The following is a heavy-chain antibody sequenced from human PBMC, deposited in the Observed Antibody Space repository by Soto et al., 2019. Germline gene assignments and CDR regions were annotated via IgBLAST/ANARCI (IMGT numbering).Heavy chain of an antibody. J-gene: IGHJ6*02. D-gene: IGHD3-10*01. CDR1: GFTFSSYS. CDR2: ISSGSSYI. V-gene: IGHV3-21*06. CDR3: ARSSGGSGKLWNYYGMDV. Sequence: EVQLVESGGGLXXXXXXLRLSCAASGFTFSSYSMNWVRQAPGKGLEWVSSISSGSSYIYYADSVKGRFTISRDNAKNSLYLQMSSLRAEDTAVYYCARSSGGSGKLWNYYGMDVWGQGTTVTVSS.